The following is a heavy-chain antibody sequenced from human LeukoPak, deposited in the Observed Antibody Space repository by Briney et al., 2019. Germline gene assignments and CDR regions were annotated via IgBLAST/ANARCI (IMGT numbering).Heavy chain of an antibody. CDR1: GYTFTSYG. CDR2: ISAYNGNT. D-gene: IGHD4/OR15-4a*01. CDR3: ARDERFSYGDNHYPDLGY. V-gene: IGHV1-18*01. Sequence: ASVKVSCKASGYTFTSYGISWVRQAPGQGLEWMGWISAYNGNTNYAQKFQGRVTLTRDTSIRTTYMELSSLRSDDTAVYYCARDERFSYGDNHYPDLGYWGQGTLVTVSS. J-gene: IGHJ4*02.